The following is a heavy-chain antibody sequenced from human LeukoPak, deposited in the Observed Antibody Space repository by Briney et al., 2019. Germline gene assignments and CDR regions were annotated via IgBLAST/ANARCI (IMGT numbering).Heavy chain of an antibody. Sequence: GESLKISCKGSGYSFTSYWIGWVRQMPGKGLEWMGIIYPGDSDTRYSPSFQGQVTISADKSISTAYLQWSSLKASDTAMYYCPRAICSSTSCYYMDVWGKGTTVTVSS. D-gene: IGHD2-2*01. CDR1: GYSFTSYW. V-gene: IGHV5-51*01. CDR2: IYPGDSDT. CDR3: PRAICSSTSCYYMDV. J-gene: IGHJ6*03.